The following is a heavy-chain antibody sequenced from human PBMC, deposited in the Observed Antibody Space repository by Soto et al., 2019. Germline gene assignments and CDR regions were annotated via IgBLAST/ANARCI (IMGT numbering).Heavy chain of an antibody. CDR3: ARGVVRGVGPVYNWFDP. CDR1: GGSFSGYY. J-gene: IGHJ5*02. V-gene: IGHV4-34*01. Sequence: SETLSLTCAVYGGSFSGYYWSWIRQPPGKGLEWIGEINHSGSTNYNPSLKSRVTISVDTSKNQFSLKLSSVTAADTAVYYCARGVVRGVGPVYNWFDPWGQGTLVTVSS. CDR2: INHSGST. D-gene: IGHD3-10*01.